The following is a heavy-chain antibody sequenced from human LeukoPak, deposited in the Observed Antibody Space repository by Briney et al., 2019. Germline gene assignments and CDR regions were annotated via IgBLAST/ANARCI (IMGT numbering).Heavy chain of an antibody. CDR1: GGTFSSYA. D-gene: IGHD1-7*01. CDR2: IIPIFGTA. J-gene: IGHJ5*02. Sequence: SVKVSCKASGGTFSSYAISWVRQAPGQGLEWMGRIIPIFGTANYAQKFQGRVTITADKSTSTAYMELSSLRSEDTAVYYCARADNWNYGGDWFVPWGQGTLVTVSS. CDR3: ARADNWNYGGDWFVP. V-gene: IGHV1-69*06.